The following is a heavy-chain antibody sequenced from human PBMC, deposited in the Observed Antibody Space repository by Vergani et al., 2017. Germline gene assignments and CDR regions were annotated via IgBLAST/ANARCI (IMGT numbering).Heavy chain of an antibody. CDR3: ASGTCLGGSCYKPLFDD. CDR1: GGSINSHNYY. Sequence: QVQLQESGPGLVKPSQTLSLTCTVSGGSINSHNYYWSWIRQPAGKGLEWIGRIHTSGRTNYNPSLKSRVTMSEDTSKNQFSLNRTTVTAADTAVYFGASGTCLGGSCYKPLFDDWGQGSLVTVSS. D-gene: IGHD2-15*01. CDR2: IHTSGRT. J-gene: IGHJ4*02. V-gene: IGHV4-61*02.